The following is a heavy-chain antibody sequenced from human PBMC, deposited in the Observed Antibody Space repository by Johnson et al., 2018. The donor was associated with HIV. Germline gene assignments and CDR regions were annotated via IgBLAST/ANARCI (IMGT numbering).Heavy chain of an antibody. CDR2: IASGGGHE. V-gene: IGHV3-30*03. Sequence: QVQLVESGGGVVQPGRSLRLSCVGSGFTFSSYGMHWVRQAPGKGLEWVAVIASGGGHEVYADSVMGRFTISRDNSKNTLYLQMNSLRPEDTAVYFCARELRGGHTDAFDIWGQGTMVTVSS. D-gene: IGHD5-18*01. CDR1: GFTFSSYG. J-gene: IGHJ3*02. CDR3: ARELRGGHTDAFDI.